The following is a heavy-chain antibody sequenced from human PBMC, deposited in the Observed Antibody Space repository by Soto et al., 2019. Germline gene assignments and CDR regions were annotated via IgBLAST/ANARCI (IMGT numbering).Heavy chain of an antibody. Sequence: GGSLRLSCAASGFTFSSYAMSWVRQAPGKGLEWVSAISGSVGHTYYADFVKGRFTISRDNSKNTLYLQMNSLRAEDTAVYYCAKTSGTYRGSFDYWGQGTLVTVSS. CDR3: AKTSGTYRGSFDY. D-gene: IGHD1-26*01. CDR2: ISGSVGHT. J-gene: IGHJ4*02. CDR1: GFTFSSYA. V-gene: IGHV3-23*01.